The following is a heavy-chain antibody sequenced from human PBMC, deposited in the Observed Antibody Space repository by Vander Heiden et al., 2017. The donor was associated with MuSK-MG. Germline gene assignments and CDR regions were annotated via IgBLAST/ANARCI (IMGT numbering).Heavy chain of an antibody. CDR1: GFSLRTTGVG. J-gene: IGHJ4*02. CDR2: IFWDDDK. CDR3: AHRNAVPGDYYFDS. V-gene: IGHV2-5*02. D-gene: IGHD2-2*01. Sequence: QITLKESGPTLVKPTQTLTLTCTFSGFSLRTTGVGVGWIRQPPGKALEWLALIFWDDDKHYSPALNSRLFITKDTSKNQVVRTMTNMETVETASYYCAHRNAVPGDYYFDSWGQGTLVTVSS.